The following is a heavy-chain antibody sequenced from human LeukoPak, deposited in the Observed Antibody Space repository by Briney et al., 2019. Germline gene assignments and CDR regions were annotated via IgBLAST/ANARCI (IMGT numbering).Heavy chain of an antibody. Sequence: PGGSLRLSCAASGFTFSSYAMNWVRQAPGKGLEWVASVSGSGVSTYYADSVKGRFTISRDNAKNTLYLQMNSLGAEDTAVYYCLRDLNWSLDQWGQGTLVTVSS. J-gene: IGHJ4*02. CDR3: LRDLNWSLDQ. CDR1: GFTFSSYA. D-gene: IGHD1-20*01. V-gene: IGHV3-23*01. CDR2: VSGSGVST.